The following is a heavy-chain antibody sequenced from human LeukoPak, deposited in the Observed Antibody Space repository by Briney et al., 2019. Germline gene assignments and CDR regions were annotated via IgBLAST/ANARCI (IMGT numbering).Heavy chain of an antibody. CDR1: GFTVSSNY. D-gene: IGHD6-19*01. J-gene: IGHJ4*02. CDR2: IYSGGST. V-gene: IGHV3-66*02. Sequence: GGSLRLSCAASGFTVSSNYMSWVRQAPGKGLEWVSVIYSGGSTYYTDSVKGRFTISRDNSKNTLYLQMNSLRAEDTAVYYCARDPAVAGLFDYWGQGTLVTVSS. CDR3: ARDPAVAGLFDY.